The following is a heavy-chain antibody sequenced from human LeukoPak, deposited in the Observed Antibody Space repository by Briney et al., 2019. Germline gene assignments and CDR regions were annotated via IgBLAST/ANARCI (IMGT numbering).Heavy chain of an antibody. CDR3: AKATRSKWELAYYFDY. V-gene: IGHV3-15*01. J-gene: IGHJ4*02. D-gene: IGHD1-26*01. CDR1: GFTFSNAW. CDR2: IKSKTDGGTT. Sequence: GGSLRLSCAASGFTFSNAWMSWVRQAPGKGLEWVGRIKSKTDGGTTDYAAPVKGRFTISRDDSKNTLYLQMNSLRAEDTAVYYCAKATRSKWELAYYFDYWGQGTLVTVSS.